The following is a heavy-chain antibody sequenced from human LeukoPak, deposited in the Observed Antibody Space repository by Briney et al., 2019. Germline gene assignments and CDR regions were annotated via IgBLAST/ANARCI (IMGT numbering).Heavy chain of an antibody. CDR1: GGSISSYY. D-gene: IGHD2-2*01. Sequence: NPSETLSLTCTVSGGSISSYYWSWIRQPPGKGLEWIGYIYYIGSTNYNPSLKSRVTISVDTSKNQFSLKLSSVTAADTAVYYCAREVPAAIRYFDYWGQGTLVTVSS. CDR2: IYYIGST. J-gene: IGHJ4*02. V-gene: IGHV4-59*01. CDR3: AREVPAAIRYFDY.